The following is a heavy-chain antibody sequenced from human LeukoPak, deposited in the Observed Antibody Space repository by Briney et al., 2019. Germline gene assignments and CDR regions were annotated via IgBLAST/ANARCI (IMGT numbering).Heavy chain of an antibody. CDR1: GGSISSYY. J-gene: IGHJ6*02. V-gene: IGHV4-4*07. CDR3: ARGPVPAAPHYYYYYGMDV. D-gene: IGHD2-2*01. CDR2: IYTSGST. Sequence: SETLSLTCTVSGGSISSYYWSWIRQPAGKGLEWIGRIYTSGSTNYNPSLKSRVTMSVDTSKNQFSLKLSSVTAADTAVYYCARGPVPAAPHYYYYYGMDVWGQGTTVTVSS.